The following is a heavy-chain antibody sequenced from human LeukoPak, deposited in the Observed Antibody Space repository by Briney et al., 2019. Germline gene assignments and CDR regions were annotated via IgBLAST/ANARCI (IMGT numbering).Heavy chain of an antibody. CDR1: GFTFDESA. CDR2: IGWDSKSI. Sequence: GGSLRLSCAASGFTFDESAMHWVRQAPGKGLEWVSGIGWDSKSIIYADSVKGRFTIPRDNAKNSLYLQMNSLRAEDTALYYCAKAVAAPGAFDIWGRGTVVTVSS. V-gene: IGHV3-9*01. J-gene: IGHJ3*02. D-gene: IGHD6-19*01. CDR3: AKAVAAPGAFDI.